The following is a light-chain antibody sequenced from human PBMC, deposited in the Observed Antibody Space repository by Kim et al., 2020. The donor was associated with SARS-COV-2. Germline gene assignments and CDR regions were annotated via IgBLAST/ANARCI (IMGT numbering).Light chain of an antibody. Sequence: PGERATLSCRASQSISSEFLAWYQQISGQPPRLLIFGASNRAAGIPDRFSGGGSGTDFTLTITRLEPADSAVYYCQQYTTSPPAYTFGQGTQLEI. CDR2: GAS. V-gene: IGKV3-20*01. CDR3: QQYTTSPPAYT. J-gene: IGKJ2*01. CDR1: QSISSEF.